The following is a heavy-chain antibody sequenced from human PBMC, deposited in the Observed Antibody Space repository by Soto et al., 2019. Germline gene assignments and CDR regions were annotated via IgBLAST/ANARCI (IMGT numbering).Heavy chain of an antibody. CDR2: SIPVFGTA. CDR3: AIPVQKQQLVRGAFDH. V-gene: IGHV1-69*01. J-gene: IGHJ4*02. Sequence: QVQLVQSGAEVKKPGSSVNLSCKKSGGTFRNYAINWVRQAPGQGLEWLGGSIPVFGTANYAQTFQVRFTITADESTITAYMELSSMRSEDTAVYYGAIPVQKQQLVRGAFDHWGQGTLVTVAS. CDR1: GGTFRNYA. D-gene: IGHD6-13*01.